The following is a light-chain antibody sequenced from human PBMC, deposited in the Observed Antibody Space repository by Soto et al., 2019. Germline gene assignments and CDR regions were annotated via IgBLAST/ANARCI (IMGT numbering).Light chain of an antibody. CDR1: SSNIGAGYD. Sequence: QAVVTQPPSVSGAPGQRVTISCTGSSSNIGAGYDVHWYQQLPGTAPKLLIYGNSNRPSGVPDRFSGSKSGTSASLAITGLLAGDVADYYCQSYDSSLSGVVFGGGTKLTVL. CDR3: QSYDSSLSGVV. J-gene: IGLJ2*01. CDR2: GNS. V-gene: IGLV1-40*01.